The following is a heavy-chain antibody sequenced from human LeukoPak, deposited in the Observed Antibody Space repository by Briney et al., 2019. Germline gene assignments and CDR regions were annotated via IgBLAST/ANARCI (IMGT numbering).Heavy chain of an antibody. CDR2: ISGSGGST. J-gene: IGHJ5*02. CDR1: GFTFSSYA. V-gene: IGHV3-23*01. CDR3: AKGNRGYCSGGSCSHWFDP. D-gene: IGHD2-15*01. Sequence: PGGSLRLSCAASGFTFSSYAMSWVRQAPGKGLEWVSAISGSGGSTYYADSVKGRFTISRDNSKNTLYLQMNSLRAEDTAVYYCAKGNRGYCSGGSCSHWFDPWGQGTLVTVSS.